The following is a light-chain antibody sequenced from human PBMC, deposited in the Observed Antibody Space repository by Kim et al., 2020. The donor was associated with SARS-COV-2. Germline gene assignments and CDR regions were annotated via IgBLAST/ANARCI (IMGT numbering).Light chain of an antibody. Sequence: SVGDRVTIPCRASQSISSWLAWYQQKPGKAPKLLIYKASSLESGVPSRFSGSGSGTEFTLTISSLQPDDFATYYCQQYNSYSPRYTFGQGTKLEIK. V-gene: IGKV1-5*03. J-gene: IGKJ2*01. CDR3: QQYNSYSPRYT. CDR2: KAS. CDR1: QSISSW.